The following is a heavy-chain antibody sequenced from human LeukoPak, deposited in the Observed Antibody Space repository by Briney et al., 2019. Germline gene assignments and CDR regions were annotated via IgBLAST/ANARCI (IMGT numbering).Heavy chain of an antibody. CDR3: ARGRYCSADICTGGDSFDI. CDR2: KYARGSS. CDR1: GGSVSNYY. J-gene: IGHJ3*02. D-gene: IGHD2-15*01. V-gene: IGHV4-4*07. Sequence: SETLSLTCTVSGGSVSNYYWSWIRQPAGKGLEWIGRKYARGSSNYNPPVQSRVTMSVDTSKNQFSLKLRSVTAADTAVYYCARGRYCSADICTGGDSFDIWGQGTMVSVSP.